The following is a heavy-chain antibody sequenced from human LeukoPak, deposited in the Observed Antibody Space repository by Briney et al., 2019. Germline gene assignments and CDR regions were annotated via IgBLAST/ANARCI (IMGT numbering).Heavy chain of an antibody. V-gene: IGHV4-59*08. Sequence: SETLSLTCTVSGGSISSYYWSWIRQPPGKGLEWIGYIYYRGSTNYNPSLKSRVTISVDTSKNQFSLKLSSVTAADTAVYYCARLLTGSRTKKNFYYYGMDVWGQGTTVTVSS. J-gene: IGHJ6*02. CDR1: GGSISSYY. CDR3: ARLLTGSRTKKNFYYYGMDV. CDR2: IYYRGST. D-gene: IGHD3-9*01.